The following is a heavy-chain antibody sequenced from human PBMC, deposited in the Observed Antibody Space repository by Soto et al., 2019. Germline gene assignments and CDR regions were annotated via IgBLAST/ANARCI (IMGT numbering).Heavy chain of an antibody. CDR1: GFTFTSSA. J-gene: IGHJ4*02. V-gene: IGHV1-58*01. CDR3: AADRSGSYLFGY. D-gene: IGHD1-26*01. CDR2: IVVGRGNT. Sequence: SVKVSCKASGFTFTSSAVQWVRQARGQRLEWIGWIVVGRGNTNYAQKFQERVTITRDMSTSTAYMELSSLRSEDTAVYYWAADRSGSYLFGYWGQGTLVTVSS.